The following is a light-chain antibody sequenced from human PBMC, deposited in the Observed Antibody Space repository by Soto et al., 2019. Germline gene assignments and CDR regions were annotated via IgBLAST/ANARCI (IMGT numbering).Light chain of an antibody. V-gene: IGKV3-20*01. CDR1: QSVSRSY. CDR3: QQYGDSPPWT. CDR2: GAS. Sequence: EIVLTQSPGTLSLSPGERATLSCRASQSVSRSYLAWYQQKPGQAPRLLVYGASIRATGIPDRFSGSGSGTDFSLTINKVEPEDCAVYYCQQYGDSPPWTFGQGTKVEIK. J-gene: IGKJ1*01.